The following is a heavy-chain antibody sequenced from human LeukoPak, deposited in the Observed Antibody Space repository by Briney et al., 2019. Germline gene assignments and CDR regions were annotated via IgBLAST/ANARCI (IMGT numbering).Heavy chain of an antibody. D-gene: IGHD6-13*01. J-gene: IGHJ5*02. CDR1: GGSFSGYY. CDR3: ARDEGAAAGILRDNWFDP. Sequence: SETLSLTCAVYGGSFSGYYWSWIRQPPGKGLEWIGEINHSGSTNYNPSLKSRVTISVDTSKNQFSLKVSSVTAADTAVYYCARDEGAAAGILRDNWFDPWGQGTLVTVSS. V-gene: IGHV4-34*01. CDR2: INHSGST.